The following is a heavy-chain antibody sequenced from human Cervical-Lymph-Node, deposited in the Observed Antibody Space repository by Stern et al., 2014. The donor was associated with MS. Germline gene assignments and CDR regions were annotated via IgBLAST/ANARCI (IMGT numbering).Heavy chain of an antibody. J-gene: IGHJ5*02. CDR2: IIPIFGIP. V-gene: IGHV1-69*17. CDR3: ARGGVVVVMGWLDP. Sequence: VQLVESGAEVQKPGSSVKVSCKASGGTFSSYPISWVRQAPGQGLEWMGGIIPIFGIPNYAQKFQGRVRITADTSPSTAYMELSSLRSEDTAVYYCARGGVVVVMGWLDPWGQGTLVTVSS. CDR1: GGTFSSYP. D-gene: IGHD2-15*01.